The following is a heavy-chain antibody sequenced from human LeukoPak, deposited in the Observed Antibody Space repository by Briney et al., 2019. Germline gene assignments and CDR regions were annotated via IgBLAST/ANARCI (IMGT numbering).Heavy chain of an antibody. D-gene: IGHD4-17*01. CDR1: GFTVSSNY. CDR2: IYSGGST. V-gene: IGHV3-66*01. J-gene: IGHJ3*02. CDR3: ARSHMYGDYGEDI. Sequence: GGSLRLSCVASGFTVSSNYMSWVRQAPGKGLEWVSVIYSGGSTEYADSVKGRFTVSRDNSKNTLYLQMNSLRAEDAATYYCARSHMYGDYGEDIWGHGTVVAVSS.